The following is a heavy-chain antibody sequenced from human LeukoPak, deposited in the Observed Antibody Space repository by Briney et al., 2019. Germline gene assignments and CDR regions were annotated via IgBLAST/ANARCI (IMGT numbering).Heavy chain of an antibody. J-gene: IGHJ5*02. CDR2: IYYSGST. Sequence: SETLSLTCTVSGGSISSYYWSWIRQPPGKGLEWIGYIYYSGSTNYNPSLKSRVTISVDTSKNQFSLKLSSVTAADTAVYYCARVHRAYYDFWSAFRPWFDPWGQGTLVTVSS. CDR1: GGSISSYY. V-gene: IGHV4-59*01. CDR3: ARVHRAYYDFWSAFRPWFDP. D-gene: IGHD3-3*01.